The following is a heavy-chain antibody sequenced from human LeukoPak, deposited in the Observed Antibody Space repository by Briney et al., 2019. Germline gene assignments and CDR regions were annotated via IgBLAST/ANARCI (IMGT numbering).Heavy chain of an antibody. CDR2: IYDSGST. CDR1: GGSIRGSYYY. V-gene: IGHV4-39*01. D-gene: IGHD6-19*01. Sequence: SETLSLTCTVSGGSIRGSYYYWGWIRQPPGKGLEWIGSIYDSGSTYYNPSLKSRVTISVDTSRNQFSLKLSSVTAADTAVYYCASLAVAGLSEGYWGQGTLVIVSS. CDR3: ASLAVAGLSEGY. J-gene: IGHJ4*02.